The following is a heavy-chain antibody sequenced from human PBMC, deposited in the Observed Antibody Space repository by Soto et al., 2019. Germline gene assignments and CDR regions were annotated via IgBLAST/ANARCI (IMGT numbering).Heavy chain of an antibody. CDR1: GGSISSYY. V-gene: IGHV4-59*01. J-gene: IGHJ3*02. CDR3: ARGSEEGITRDPFDI. CDR2: IYYSGST. D-gene: IGHD3-10*01. Sequence: AAETLSLTCTGSGGSISSYYWSWIRQPPGKGLEWIWYIYYSGSTNYNPSLKSRVTISVDTSKNQFSLKLSSVTAADTALYYCARGSEEGITRDPFDIWGQGTMVTVSS.